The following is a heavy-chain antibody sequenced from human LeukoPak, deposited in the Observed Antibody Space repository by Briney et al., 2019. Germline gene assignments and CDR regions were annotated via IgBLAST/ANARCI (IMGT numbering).Heavy chain of an antibody. CDR2: IKSDGSTT. J-gene: IGHJ3*02. Sequence: GGSLRLSCAASGFTFSNYWMHWVRQAPGKGLVWVSRIKSDGSTTSYADSVKGRFTISRDNAKNTLYLQMNSLRAEDTAVYYCARVGARLGAFDIWGQGTMVTVSS. V-gene: IGHV3-74*01. CDR1: GFTFSNYW. CDR3: ARVGARLGAFDI. D-gene: IGHD6-25*01.